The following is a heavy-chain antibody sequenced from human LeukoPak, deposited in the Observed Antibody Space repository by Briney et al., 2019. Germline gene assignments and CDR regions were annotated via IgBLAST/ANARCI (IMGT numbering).Heavy chain of an antibody. V-gene: IGHV4-31*03. CDR1: GGSISSGGYY. CDR3: ARGHRGYSSGYSRICWFDP. J-gene: IGHJ5*02. CDR2: IYYSGST. D-gene: IGHD3-22*01. Sequence: SQTLSLTCTVSGGSISSGGYYWSWIRQHPGKGLEWIGYIYYSGSTYYNPSLKSRVTISVDTSKNQFSLKLSSVTAADTAVYYCARGHRGYSSGYSRICWFDPWGQGTLVTVSS.